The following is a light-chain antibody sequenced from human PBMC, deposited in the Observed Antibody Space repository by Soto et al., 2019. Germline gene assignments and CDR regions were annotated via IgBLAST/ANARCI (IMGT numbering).Light chain of an antibody. CDR3: QQYGSSPFT. CDR1: QSVSNNY. V-gene: IGKV3-20*01. J-gene: IGKJ3*01. CDR2: GAS. Sequence: EIVLTQSPGTVSLSPGERATLSCRASQSVSNNYLAWYQQKHGQAPRLLIYGASSRATGIPDRFSGSASGTDFTLTISRLEPEDFAVYYCQQYGSSPFTFGPGTKVDIK.